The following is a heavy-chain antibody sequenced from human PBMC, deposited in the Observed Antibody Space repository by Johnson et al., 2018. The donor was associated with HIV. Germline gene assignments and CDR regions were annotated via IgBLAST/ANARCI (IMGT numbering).Heavy chain of an antibody. Sequence: QVQLVESGGGVVRPGGSLRLSCAGSGFTLNSYGMHWVRQAPGKGLEWVAIMWYDGSQIGYADSVKGRFAISRDNSRNTLDLRMDSLRVEDTAVYYCAREAYYARAFDLWGQGTMVTVSS. V-gene: IGHV3-33*08. CDR3: AREAYYARAFDL. CDR2: MWYDGSQI. CDR1: GFTLNSYG. J-gene: IGHJ3*01. D-gene: IGHD3-3*01.